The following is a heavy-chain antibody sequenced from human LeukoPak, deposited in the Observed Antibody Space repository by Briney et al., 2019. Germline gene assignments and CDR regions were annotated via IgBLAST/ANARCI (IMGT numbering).Heavy chain of an antibody. CDR2: IYSGGDT. Sequence: GGSLRLSCAASGFTVSNNYMSWVRQAPGKGLEWVSVIYSGGDTYYADSVKGRFTISRHNSKNTLYLQMNSLRVEDAAVYYCARGVQSEPWGQGTLVTVSS. V-gene: IGHV3-53*04. CDR3: ARGVQSEP. J-gene: IGHJ5*02. CDR1: GFTVSNNY.